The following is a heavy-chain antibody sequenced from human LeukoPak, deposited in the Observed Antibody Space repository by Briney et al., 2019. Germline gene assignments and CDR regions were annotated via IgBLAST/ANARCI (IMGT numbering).Heavy chain of an antibody. CDR3: AKDRTYSAYAALDY. V-gene: IGHV3-9*01. D-gene: IGHD5-12*01. CDR1: GFTFDDYS. J-gene: IGHJ4*02. CDR2: ISWNSGSA. Sequence: GRSLRLSCAASGFTFDDYSMHWVRQAPGKGLEWVSGISWNSGSAGYADSVKGRFAISRDSAKNSLYLQMNSLRTEDTALYYCAKDRTYSAYAALDYWGQGTLVTVSS.